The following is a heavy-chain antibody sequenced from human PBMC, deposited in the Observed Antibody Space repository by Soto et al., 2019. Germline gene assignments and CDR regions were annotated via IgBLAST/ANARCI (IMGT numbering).Heavy chain of an antibody. CDR3: AKPRLVAGLIKYGDFAN. CDR1: GFTFSSYA. D-gene: IGHD6-19*01. CDR2: ISGTGVSA. J-gene: IGHJ4*02. Sequence: VQLLESGGGLVQPGGSLRLACEVSGFTFSSYAMSWVRQAPGKGLEWVAAISGTGVSAQYADSVKGRFTISRDNSKNTLNLQMDSLRAEDSAVYYCAKPRLVAGLIKYGDFANWGQGTLVTVSS. V-gene: IGHV3-23*01.